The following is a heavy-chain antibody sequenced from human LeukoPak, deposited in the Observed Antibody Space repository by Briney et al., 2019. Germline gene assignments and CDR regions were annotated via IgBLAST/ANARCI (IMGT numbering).Heavy chain of an antibody. CDR1: GYTFTSYD. V-gene: IGHV1-18*01. CDR2: ISGYNGNT. D-gene: IGHD3-16*01. J-gene: IGHJ5*02. CDR3: ARDGGRFDP. Sequence: ASVKVSCKASGYTFTSYDINWVRQAPRQGLEWMGWISGYNGNTNYAQKFQGRVTMTADTSTRTAYMELRSLRSDDTAVYYCARDGGRFDPWGQGTLVTVSS.